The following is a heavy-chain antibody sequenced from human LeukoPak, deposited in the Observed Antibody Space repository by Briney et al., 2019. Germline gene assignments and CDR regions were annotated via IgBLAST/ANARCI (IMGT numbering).Heavy chain of an antibody. D-gene: IGHD4-23*01. CDR1: GYTFTGYY. J-gene: IGHJ5*02. CDR2: INPNSGGT. CDR3: ARDRYGGYGGPEAFDP. V-gene: IGHV1-2*04. Sequence: ASVKVSCKASGYTFTGYYMHWVRQAPGQGLEWMGWINPNSGGTNYAQKFQGWVTMTRDTSISTAYMELSRLRSDDTAVYYCARDRYGGYGGPEAFDPWGQGTLVTVSS.